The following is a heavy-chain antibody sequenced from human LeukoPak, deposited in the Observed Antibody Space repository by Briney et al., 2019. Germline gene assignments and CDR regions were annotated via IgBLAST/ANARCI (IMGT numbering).Heavy chain of an antibody. CDR1: GFTFSDYY. D-gene: IGHD1-26*01. Sequence: GGSLRLSCAASGFTFSDYYMSWIRQAPGKGLEWVSYISSSGSTIYYADSVKGRFTISRDNAKNSLYLQMNSQRAEDTAVYYCARDRDEWEIGTHFDYWGQGTLVTVSS. V-gene: IGHV3-11*01. J-gene: IGHJ4*02. CDR2: ISSSGSTI. CDR3: ARDRDEWEIGTHFDY.